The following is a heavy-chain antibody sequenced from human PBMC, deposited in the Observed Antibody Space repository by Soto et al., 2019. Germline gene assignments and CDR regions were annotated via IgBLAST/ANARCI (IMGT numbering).Heavy chain of an antibody. D-gene: IGHD5-18*01. Sequence: ASVKVSCKASGSTFTDYALHWVRQAPGQRLEWMGWMNAGVGNTLYSQKFQGRITITRDTSASTAYMELNSLKSEDTAIYYCARDTGYTFGSLNYWGPGTLVTVSS. CDR2: MNAGVGNT. V-gene: IGHV1-3*01. CDR1: GSTFTDYA. CDR3: ARDTGYTFGSLNY. J-gene: IGHJ4*02.